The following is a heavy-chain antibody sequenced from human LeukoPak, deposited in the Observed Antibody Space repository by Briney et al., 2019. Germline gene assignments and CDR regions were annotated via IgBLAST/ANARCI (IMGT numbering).Heavy chain of an antibody. CDR3: ARLRGYCSGGSCYHYFDY. V-gene: IGHV4-39*01. Sequence: SETLSLTCTVSGGSISSSSYYWGWIRQPPGKGLEWIGSIYYSGSTYYNPSLKSRVTISVDTSKNQFSLKLSSVTAADTAVYYCARLRGYCSGGSCYHYFDYWGQVTLVTVSS. CDR2: IYYSGST. J-gene: IGHJ4*02. D-gene: IGHD2-15*01. CDR1: GGSISSSSYY.